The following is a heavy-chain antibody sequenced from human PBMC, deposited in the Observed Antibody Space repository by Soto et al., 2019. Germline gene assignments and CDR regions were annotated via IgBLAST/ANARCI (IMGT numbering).Heavy chain of an antibody. Sequence: QVLLVQSGAEMKQPGSSVSVSCKASGDSFTNYAFTWVRQAPGQGPEWLGGIILALGTPHYSQRFQGRLTITPDEASTTVYRELGRLKLADTPFYYCGRYCTNTNCRGAYYLHLGGQGTLLPVSS. CDR1: GDSFTNYA. CDR3: GRYCTNTNCRGAYYLHL. CDR2: IILALGTP. J-gene: IGHJ4*02. V-gene: IGHV1-69*01. D-gene: IGHD2-8*01.